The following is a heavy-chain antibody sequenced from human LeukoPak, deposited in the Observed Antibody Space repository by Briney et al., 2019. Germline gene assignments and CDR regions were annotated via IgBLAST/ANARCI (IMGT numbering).Heavy chain of an antibody. D-gene: IGHD3-3*01. CDR1: GYTFTSYY. J-gene: IGHJ4*02. CDR2: INPSGGST. Sequence: ASVKVSCKASGYTFTSYYMHWVRQAPGQGLEWMGIINPSGGSTSYAQKFQGRVTMTRDSSTSTVYMELSSLRSEDTAVYYCARDLLEWLFDYWGQGTLVTVSS. V-gene: IGHV1-46*01. CDR3: ARDLLEWLFDY.